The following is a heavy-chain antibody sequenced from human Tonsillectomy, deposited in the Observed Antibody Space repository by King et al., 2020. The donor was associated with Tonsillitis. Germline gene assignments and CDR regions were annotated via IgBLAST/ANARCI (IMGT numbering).Heavy chain of an antibody. D-gene: IGHD3-9*01. CDR3: ARGGFDILTGYYNVY. Sequence: VQLQQWGAGLLKPSETLSLTCAVYGGSFSGYYWSWIRQPPGKGLEWIGENNHYGSTNYNPSLKSRVTISADTSKNQFSLKLSSVTAGDTAVYYCARGGFDILTGYYNVYWGQGTLVTVSS. CDR2: NNHYGST. J-gene: IGHJ4*02. CDR1: GGSFSGYY. V-gene: IGHV4-34*01.